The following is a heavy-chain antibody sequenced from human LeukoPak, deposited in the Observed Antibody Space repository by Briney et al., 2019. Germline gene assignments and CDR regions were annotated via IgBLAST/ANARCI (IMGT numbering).Heavy chain of an antibody. D-gene: IGHD2-8*01. V-gene: IGHV3-23*01. CDR3: AKMVREFYTISYYFDY. CDR2: IGGDGTT. Sequence: GGSLRLSCATSGFTFSNCGMSWVRQAPGKGLQWLSVIGGDGTTYYADSVKGRFTVSRDNSENTLHLQMNSLRAEDTAVYYCAKMVREFYTISYYFDYWGQGTLVTVSS. J-gene: IGHJ4*02. CDR1: GFTFSNCG.